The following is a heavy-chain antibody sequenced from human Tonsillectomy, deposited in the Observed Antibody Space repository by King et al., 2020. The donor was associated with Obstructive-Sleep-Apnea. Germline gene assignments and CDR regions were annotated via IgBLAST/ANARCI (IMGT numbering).Heavy chain of an antibody. J-gene: IGHJ3*01. CDR1: GFSFSDSY. CDR2: ISDSVAYT. V-gene: IGHV3-11*06. D-gene: IGHD4/OR15-4a*01. Sequence: VQLVESGGGLVRPGWSLRLSCAASGFSFSDSYMSWVRQSPGKVLDWCSFISDSVAYTDSVDSVKVRFPISRDNAKNSLYLQMNSLTVEDTAIYYCASATGFYGAWGQGTMVIVSS. CDR3: ASATGFYGA.